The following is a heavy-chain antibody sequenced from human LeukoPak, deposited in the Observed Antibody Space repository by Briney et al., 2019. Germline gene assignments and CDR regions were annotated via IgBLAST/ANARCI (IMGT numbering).Heavy chain of an antibody. CDR2: ISAYNGNT. CDR3: ARDRSGDLVY. J-gene: IGHJ4*02. Sequence: ASVTLSCKASGYTFTSYGISWVRQAPGQGLEWMGWISAYNGNTNYPQKLQGRVTMTTDTSTSTAYMELRSLRSDDTAVYYCARDRSGDLVYWGQGTLVSVST. V-gene: IGHV1-18*01. CDR1: GYTFTSYG. D-gene: IGHD7-27*01.